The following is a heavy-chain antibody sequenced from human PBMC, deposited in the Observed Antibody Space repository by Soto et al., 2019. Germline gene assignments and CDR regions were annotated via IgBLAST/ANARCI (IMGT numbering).Heavy chain of an antibody. Sequence: QVQLVQSGAEVKKPGASVKVSCKASGYTFTSYGISWVRQAPGQGLEWMGWISAYNGNTNYAQKLQGRVTMTTDTSTSTAYMELRSLRSDDTAVYYCARYNSGSMDLGVVIFGLGYYYMDVWGKGTTVTVSS. CDR1: GYTFTSYG. CDR3: ARYNSGSMDLGVVIFGLGYYYMDV. V-gene: IGHV1-18*01. CDR2: ISAYNGNT. D-gene: IGHD3-3*01. J-gene: IGHJ6*03.